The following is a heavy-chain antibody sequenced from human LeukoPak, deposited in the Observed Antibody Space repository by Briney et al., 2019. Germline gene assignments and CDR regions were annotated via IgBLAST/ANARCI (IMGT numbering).Heavy chain of an antibody. Sequence: GSLRLSCAASGFTFSSYWMSWVRQAPGKGLEWVANIKQDGSEKYYVDSVKGRFTIPRDNAKNSLYLQMNSLRAEDTAVYYCARDPGGSYPYFDYWGQGTLVTVSS. CDR3: ARDPGGSYPYFDY. CDR1: GFTFSSYW. D-gene: IGHD1-26*01. CDR2: IKQDGSEK. V-gene: IGHV3-7*01. J-gene: IGHJ4*02.